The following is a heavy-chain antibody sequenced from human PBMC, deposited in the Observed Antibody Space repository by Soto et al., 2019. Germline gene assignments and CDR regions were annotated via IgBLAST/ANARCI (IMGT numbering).Heavy chain of an antibody. D-gene: IGHD6-19*01. Sequence: SMKVSCKASGYTFTSYGISWVRQAPGQGLEWMGWISAYNGNTNYAQKLQGRVTMTTDTSTSTAYMELRSLRSDDTAVYYCARETSSISVAGTIFDYWGQGTLVTVSS. CDR3: ARETSSISVAGTIFDY. J-gene: IGHJ4*02. CDR1: GYTFTSYG. V-gene: IGHV1-18*04. CDR2: ISAYNGNT.